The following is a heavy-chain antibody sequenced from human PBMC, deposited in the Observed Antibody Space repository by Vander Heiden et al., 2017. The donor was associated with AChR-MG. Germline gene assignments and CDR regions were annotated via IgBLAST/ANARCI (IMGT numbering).Heavy chain of an antibody. V-gene: IGHV3-30*18. CDR2: ISYDGRKK. CDR1: GFTFSSYG. J-gene: IGHJ4*02. D-gene: IGHD2-15*01. Sequence: QVQLVESGGGVVQPGRSLRLSCAASGFTFSSYGMHWVRQAPGKGLEWVAVISYDGRKKYYADSVKGRFTISRDNSKNTLYLQMNSLRAEDTAVYYCAKDWWLLDYWGQGTLVTVSS. CDR3: AKDWWLLDY.